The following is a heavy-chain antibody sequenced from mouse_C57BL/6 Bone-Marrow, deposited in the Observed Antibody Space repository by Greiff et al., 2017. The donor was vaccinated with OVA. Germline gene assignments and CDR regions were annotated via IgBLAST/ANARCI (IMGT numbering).Heavy chain of an antibody. J-gene: IGHJ2*01. V-gene: IGHV7-1*01. Sequence: EVQRVESGGGLVQSGRSLRLSCATSGFTFSDFYMEWVRQAPGKGLEWIAASRNKANDYTTEYSASVKGRFIVSRDTSQSILYLQMNALRAEDTAIYYCARDATGKGFDYWGQGTTLTVSS. CDR2: SRNKANDYTT. CDR1: GFTFSDFY. CDR3: ARDATGKGFDY. D-gene: IGHD4-1*01.